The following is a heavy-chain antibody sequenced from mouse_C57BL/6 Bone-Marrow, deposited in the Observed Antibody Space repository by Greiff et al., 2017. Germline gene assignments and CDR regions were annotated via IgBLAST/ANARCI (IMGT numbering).Heavy chain of an antibody. J-gene: IGHJ1*03. CDR1: GYAFSSSW. V-gene: IGHV1-82*01. Sequence: VKLVESGPELVKPGASVKISCKASGYAFSSSWMNWVKQRPGKGLEWIGRIYPGDGDTNYNGKFKGKATLTADKSSSTAYMQLSSLTSEDSAVYFCARRDTTVVRYFDVWGTGTTVTVSS. CDR3: ARRDTTVVRYFDV. CDR2: IYPGDGDT. D-gene: IGHD1-1*01.